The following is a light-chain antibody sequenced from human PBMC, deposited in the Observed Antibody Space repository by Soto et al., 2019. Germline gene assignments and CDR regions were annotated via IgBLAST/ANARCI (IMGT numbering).Light chain of an antibody. CDR1: QSIGRN. Sequence: DIQMTQSPSTLSASVGDRVTVTCRASQSIGRNLNWYQQKPGKAPKLLIYTSSNLQSGVPSRFSGSGSGTDFILTIRSLQPEDFASYYCQQSYSTPPTFGQGTKVDNK. V-gene: IGKV1-39*01. CDR3: QQSYSTPPT. J-gene: IGKJ1*01. CDR2: TSS.